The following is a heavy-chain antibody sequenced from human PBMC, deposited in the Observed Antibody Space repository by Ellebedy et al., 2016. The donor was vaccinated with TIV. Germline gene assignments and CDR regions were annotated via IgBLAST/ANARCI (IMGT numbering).Heavy chain of an antibody. CDR1: GYTLTELS. V-gene: IGHV1-24*01. CDR3: ATDTMVRGVSLSYYYGMDV. D-gene: IGHD3-10*01. Sequence: AASVKVSCKVSGYTLTELSMHWVRQAPGKGLEWMGGFDPEDGETIYAQKFQGRVTMTEDTSTDTAYMELSSLRSEDTAVYYCATDTMVRGVSLSYYYGMDVWGQGTTVTVSS. J-gene: IGHJ6*02. CDR2: FDPEDGET.